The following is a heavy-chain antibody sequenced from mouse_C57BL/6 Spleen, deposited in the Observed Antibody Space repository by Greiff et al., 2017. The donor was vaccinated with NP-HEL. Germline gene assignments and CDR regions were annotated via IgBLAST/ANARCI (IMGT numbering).Heavy chain of an antibody. CDR2: INPSSGYT. CDR3: ARRGGTTVVRYFDV. D-gene: IGHD1-1*01. Sequence: VQLQQSGAELAKPGASVKLSCKASGYTFTSYWMHWVKQRPGQGLEWIGYINPSSGYTKYNQKIKDKDTLTADKSSSTAYMQLSSLTYEDSAVYYCARRGGTTVVRYFDVWGTGTTVTVSS. CDR1: GYTFTSYW. J-gene: IGHJ1*03. V-gene: IGHV1-7*01.